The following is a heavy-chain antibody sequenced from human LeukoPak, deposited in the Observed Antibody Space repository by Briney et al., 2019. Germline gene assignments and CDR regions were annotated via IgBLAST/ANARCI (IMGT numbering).Heavy chain of an antibody. Sequence: SETLSLTCAVYGGSFSGYYWGWIRQPPGKGLEWIGEINHSGSTNYNPSLKSRVTISVDTSKNQFSLKLSSVTAADTAVYYCARALYGDYPGGYYYYGMDVWGKGTTVTVSS. CDR3: ARALYGDYPGGYYYYGMDV. J-gene: IGHJ6*04. CDR1: GGSFSGYY. D-gene: IGHD4-17*01. CDR2: INHSGST. V-gene: IGHV4-34*01.